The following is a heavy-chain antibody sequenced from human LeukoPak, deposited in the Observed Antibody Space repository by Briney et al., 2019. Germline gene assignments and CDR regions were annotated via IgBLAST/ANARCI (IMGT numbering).Heavy chain of an antibody. Sequence: GASVKVSCKASGYTFTGYYMHWVRQAPGQGLEWMGWINPNSGATNYAQRFQGRVTMTSDTSISTAYMELSRLISDDTAVYYCVTGVATIWGYFDYWGQGILVTVSS. CDR3: VTGVATIWGYFDY. V-gene: IGHV1-2*02. CDR2: INPNSGAT. CDR1: GYTFTGYY. D-gene: IGHD5-12*01. J-gene: IGHJ4*02.